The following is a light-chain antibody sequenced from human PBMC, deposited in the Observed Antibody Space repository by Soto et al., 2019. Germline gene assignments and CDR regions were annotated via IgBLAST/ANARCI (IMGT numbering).Light chain of an antibody. Sequence: QSVLTQPPSVSGAPGQRVTISCTGSSSNIGSGYDVHWYQQLPGTAPKLLIYGNTNLPSGVPVRFSGSKSGTSASLAITGLQAEDEADYYCQSYDSSLSEWVFGGGTKVTVL. CDR3: QSYDSSLSEWV. CDR1: SSNIGSGYD. J-gene: IGLJ3*02. CDR2: GNT. V-gene: IGLV1-40*01.